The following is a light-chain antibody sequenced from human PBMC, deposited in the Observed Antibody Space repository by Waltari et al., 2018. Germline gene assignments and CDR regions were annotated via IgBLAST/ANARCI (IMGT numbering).Light chain of an antibody. CDR3: CSYGGSYSFVV. CDR2: DVT. V-gene: IGLV2-11*01. J-gene: IGLJ2*01. Sequence: QSALTQPRSVSGSPGPSVTISCTGTSSDVGGYNYFSRYQQHPGKAPKLIIYDVTKRPSGVPDRFSGSKSGNTASLTISGLQAEDEADYYCCSYGGSYSFVVFGGGTKLTVL. CDR1: SSDVGGYNY.